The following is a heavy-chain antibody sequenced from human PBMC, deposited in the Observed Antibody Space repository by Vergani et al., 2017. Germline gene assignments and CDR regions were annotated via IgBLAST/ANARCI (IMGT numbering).Heavy chain of an antibody. CDR1: GFTFSSYA. Sequence: EVQLLESGGGLVQPGGSLRLSCAASGFTFSSYAMSWVRQAPGKGLEWVSAISGSGGSTYYADSVKGRFTISRDNSKNTLYLQMNSLRAEDTAVYYCAKSEQQLGVYYYYYYGMDVWGQGTTVTVSS. V-gene: IGHV3-23*01. CDR3: AKSEQQLGVYYYYYYGMDV. J-gene: IGHJ6*02. CDR2: ISGSGGST. D-gene: IGHD6-13*01.